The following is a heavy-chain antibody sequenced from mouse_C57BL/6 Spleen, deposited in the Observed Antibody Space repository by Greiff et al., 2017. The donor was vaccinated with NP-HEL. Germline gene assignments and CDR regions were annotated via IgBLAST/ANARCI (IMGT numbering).Heavy chain of an antibody. CDR3: ASDYYGSSYEYFDV. D-gene: IGHD1-1*01. J-gene: IGHJ1*03. V-gene: IGHV1-75*01. Sequence: VQLQQSGPELVKPGASVKISCKASGYTFTDYYINWVKQRPGQGLEWIGWIFPGSGSTYYIEKFKGKATLTVDKSSSTAYMLLSSLTSEDSAVYFCASDYYGSSYEYFDVWGTGTTVTVSS. CDR1: GYTFTDYY. CDR2: IFPGSGST.